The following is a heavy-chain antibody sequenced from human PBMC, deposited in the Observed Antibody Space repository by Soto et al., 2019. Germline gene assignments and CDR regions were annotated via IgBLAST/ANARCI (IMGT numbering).Heavy chain of an antibody. CDR2: ISSSSTYI. V-gene: IGHV3-21*01. CDR3: ASQTSGYYYYGMDV. Sequence: GGSLRLSCAASGFTSSSYSMDWVRQAPGKGLEWVSSISSSSTYIHYADSVKGRFTISRDNAKNSLYLQMNSLSAEDTAVYYCASQTSGYYYYGMDVWGQGTTVTVSS. CDR1: GFTSSSYS. J-gene: IGHJ6*02.